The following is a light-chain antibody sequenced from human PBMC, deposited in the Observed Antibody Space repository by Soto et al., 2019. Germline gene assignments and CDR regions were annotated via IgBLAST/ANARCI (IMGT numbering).Light chain of an antibody. CDR2: DVN. CDR3: TSWTTSTTMI. CDR1: SSDIGAYNY. V-gene: IGLV2-14*03. J-gene: IGLJ2*01. Sequence: QSVLTQPASVSGSPGQSITISCTGTSSDIGAYNYVSWYQQHPGKAPKLMIYDVNIRPSGVSNRFSGSKSGNTASLTISGLQAEDEADYHCTSWTTSTTMIFAGGTKLTVL.